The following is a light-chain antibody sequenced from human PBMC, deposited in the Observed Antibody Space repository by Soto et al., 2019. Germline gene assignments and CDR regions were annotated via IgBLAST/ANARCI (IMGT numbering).Light chain of an antibody. CDR1: ESVSSY. Sequence: EIVLTQSPATLSLSPGKRATLSCRASESVSSYLAWYQQKPGQAPRLLIYDASNRATGIPARFSGSGSGTDFTLTISSLEPEDFAVYYCQQRSNWTPITFGQGTRLEIK. J-gene: IGKJ5*01. V-gene: IGKV3-11*01. CDR3: QQRSNWTPIT. CDR2: DAS.